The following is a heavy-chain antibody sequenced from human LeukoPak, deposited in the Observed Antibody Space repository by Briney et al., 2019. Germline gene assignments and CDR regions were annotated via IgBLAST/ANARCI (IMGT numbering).Heavy chain of an antibody. CDR2: ISSSSSTI. CDR1: GFTFSSYS. D-gene: IGHD2-15*01. Sequence: GGSLRLSCAASGFTFSSYSMNWVRHAPGKGLELVSYISSSSSTIYYADSVKGRFTISRDNSKNSLYLQMNSLRDEDTAVYYCARDVLVAAVLDYWGQGTLVTVSS. CDR3: ARDVLVAAVLDY. V-gene: IGHV3-48*02. J-gene: IGHJ4*02.